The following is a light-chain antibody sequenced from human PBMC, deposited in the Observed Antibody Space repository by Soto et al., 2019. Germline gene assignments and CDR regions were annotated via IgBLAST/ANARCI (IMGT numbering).Light chain of an antibody. CDR1: SSDVGSYNL. V-gene: IGLV2-23*02. CDR2: EVS. J-gene: IGLJ2*01. CDR3: CSYAGSSTVV. Sequence: QSVLTQPASVSGSPGQSITISCTGTSSDVGSYNLVSWYQQHPGKAPKLMIYEVSKRPSGVSNRFSGSKSGNTASLTISGLQAEDEADYYCCSYAGSSTVVFGGGTKLPS.